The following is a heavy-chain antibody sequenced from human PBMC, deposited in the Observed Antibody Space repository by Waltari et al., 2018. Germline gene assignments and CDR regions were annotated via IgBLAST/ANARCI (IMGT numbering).Heavy chain of an antibody. D-gene: IGHD7-27*01. CDR1: GFTFNTYS. J-gene: IGHJ4*02. CDR3: ARVGGAALTEGFDY. Sequence: EVQLVQSGGDLVQPGGSLRLSCAASGFTFNTYSMAWVRQAPGKGLEWFAYITSRSSTIYYADSVRGRFTTSRDNAKNSLYLQMNSLRVEDTVVYYCARVGGAALTEGFDYWGQGTLVTVSS. CDR2: ITSRSSTI. V-gene: IGHV3-48*01.